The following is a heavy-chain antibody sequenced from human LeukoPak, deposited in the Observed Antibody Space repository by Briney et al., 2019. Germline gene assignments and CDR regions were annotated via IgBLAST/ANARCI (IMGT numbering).Heavy chain of an antibody. V-gene: IGHV4-59*01. CDR3: ARDRGVAVALDAFDI. D-gene: IGHD6-19*01. CDR2: IYYSGST. CDR1: GGSISSYY. Sequence: SETLSLTCTVSGGSISSYYWSWIRQPPGKGLEWIGYIYYSGSTNYNPSLKSRVTISVDTSKNQFSLKLSSVTAADTAVYYRARDRGVAVALDAFDIWGQGTMVTVSS. J-gene: IGHJ3*02.